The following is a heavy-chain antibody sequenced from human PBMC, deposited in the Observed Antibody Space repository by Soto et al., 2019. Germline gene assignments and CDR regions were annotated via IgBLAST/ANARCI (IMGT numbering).Heavy chain of an antibody. Sequence: SETLSLTCTVSGGSISSYYWSWIRQPPGKGLEWIGYIYYSGSTNYNPSLKSRVTISVDTSKNQFSLKLSSVTAADTAVYYCARHRFGGGSCCNDAFDIWGQGTMVTVSS. J-gene: IGHJ3*02. CDR3: ARHRFGGGSCCNDAFDI. D-gene: IGHD2-15*01. CDR2: IYYSGST. CDR1: GGSISSYY. V-gene: IGHV4-59*08.